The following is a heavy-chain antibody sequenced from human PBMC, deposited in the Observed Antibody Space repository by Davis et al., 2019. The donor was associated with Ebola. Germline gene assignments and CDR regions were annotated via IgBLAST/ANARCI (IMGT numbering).Heavy chain of an antibody. CDR1: GFTFSGSA. V-gene: IGHV3-73*01. Sequence: GGSLRLSCAASGFTFSGSAMHWVRQASGKGLEWVGRIRSKANSYATAYAASVKGRFTISRDDSKNTAYLQMNSLKTEDTAVYYCARVLAVAYFDYWGQGTLVTVSS. CDR3: ARVLAVAYFDY. J-gene: IGHJ4*02. D-gene: IGHD6-19*01. CDR2: IRSKANSYAT.